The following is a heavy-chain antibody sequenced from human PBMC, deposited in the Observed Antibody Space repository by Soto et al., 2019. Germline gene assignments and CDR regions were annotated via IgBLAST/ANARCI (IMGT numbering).Heavy chain of an antibody. CDR1: GYTFTSYD. Sequence: QVQLVQSGAEVKKPGASVKVSCKASGYTFTSYDINWVRQATGQGLEWMGWMNPNSGNTGYAQKFQGRVTITRNTSISTAYMELSSLRSEDTAVYYCARGRPVVVVPAALPDYWGQGTLVTVSS. J-gene: IGHJ4*02. CDR3: ARGRPVVVVPAALPDY. D-gene: IGHD2-2*01. V-gene: IGHV1-8*01. CDR2: MNPNSGNT.